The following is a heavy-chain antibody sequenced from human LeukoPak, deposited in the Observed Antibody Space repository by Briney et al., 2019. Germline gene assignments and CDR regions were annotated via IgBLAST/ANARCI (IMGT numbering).Heavy chain of an antibody. Sequence: ASVKVSCKVSGYTLTELSMHWVRQAPGKGLEWMGGFDPEDGETIYAQKFQGRVTMTEDTSTDTAYMELSSLRSEDTAVYYCARTDRRLIAALGGDAFDIWGQGTMVTVSS. J-gene: IGHJ3*02. CDR3: ARTDRRLIAALGGDAFDI. D-gene: IGHD6-6*01. CDR2: FDPEDGET. CDR1: GYTLTELS. V-gene: IGHV1-24*01.